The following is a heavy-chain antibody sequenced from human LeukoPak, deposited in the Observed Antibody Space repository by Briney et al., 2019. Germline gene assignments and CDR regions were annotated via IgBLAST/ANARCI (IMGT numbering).Heavy chain of an antibody. CDR1: GFTVSDHY. Sequence: GGSLRLSCAASGFTVSDHYMSWVRQAPGQGLESVSLIYSGGTTLYADSVKGRFTISRDNSKNTLYLQMNSLRAEDTAVYYCAKRRAGKPFDYWGQGTLVTVSS. J-gene: IGHJ4*02. CDR2: IYSGGTT. CDR3: AKRRAGKPFDY. V-gene: IGHV3-53*01.